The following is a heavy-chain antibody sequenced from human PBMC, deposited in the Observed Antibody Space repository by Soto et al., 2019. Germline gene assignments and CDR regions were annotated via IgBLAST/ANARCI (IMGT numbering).Heavy chain of an antibody. J-gene: IGHJ4*02. CDR3: VRVRTGRQHYFDF. CDR1: GFTFSSDW. V-gene: IGHV3-74*01. CDR2: IDQYGSST. D-gene: IGHD3-10*01. Sequence: EVQLVESGGGLVQPGGSLRLSCAASGFTFSSDWMHWVRRAPGMGLVWVSRIDQYGSSTSYADSVKGRFTISRDNAENTLHLQMNSLRAEDTAMYYCVRVRTGRQHYFDFWGPGILVTVSS.